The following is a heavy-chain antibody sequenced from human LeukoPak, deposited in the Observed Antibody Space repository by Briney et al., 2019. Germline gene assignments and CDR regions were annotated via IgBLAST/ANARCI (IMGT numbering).Heavy chain of an antibody. CDR3: ARGGLGSYYANYYYYGMDV. CDR1: GYTFTGYY. Sequence: SVKVSCKASGYTFTGYYMHWVRQAPGQGLEWMGGIIPIFGTANYAQKFQGRVTITADESTSTAYMELSSLRSEDTAVYYCARGGLGSYYANYYYYGMDVWGQGTTVTVSS. J-gene: IGHJ6*02. CDR2: IIPIFGTA. V-gene: IGHV1-69*13. D-gene: IGHD1-26*01.